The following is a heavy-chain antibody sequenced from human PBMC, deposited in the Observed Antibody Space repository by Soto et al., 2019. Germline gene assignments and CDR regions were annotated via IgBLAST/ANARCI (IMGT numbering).Heavy chain of an antibody. J-gene: IGHJ4*02. Sequence: GXLRLSCAASGFXFSNYALTWVRHAPGNGLECVSAIISGCTYKDYADSVKGRFTLSRDNSKNMVYLQMNSLRDEDTAVYHCAKESSGYNYGFYNYFDYWGQGTLVTVS. CDR2: IISGCTYK. CDR1: GFXFSNYA. V-gene: IGHV3-23*01. D-gene: IGHD5-18*01. CDR3: AKESSGYNYGFYNYFDY.